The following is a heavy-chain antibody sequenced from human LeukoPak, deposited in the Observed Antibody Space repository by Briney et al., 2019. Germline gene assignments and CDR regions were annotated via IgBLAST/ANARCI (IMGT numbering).Heavy chain of an antibody. Sequence: ASVKVSCKASGGTFSSYAISWVRQAPGQGLEWMGGIIPIFGTANYAQKFQGRVTITADESTSTAYMELSSLRSEDTAVYYCARDCSSTSCSHYYYGMDVWGQGTTVTVSS. D-gene: IGHD2-2*01. CDR3: ARDCSSTSCSHYYYGMDV. CDR2: IIPIFGTA. CDR1: GGTFSSYA. J-gene: IGHJ6*02. V-gene: IGHV1-69*13.